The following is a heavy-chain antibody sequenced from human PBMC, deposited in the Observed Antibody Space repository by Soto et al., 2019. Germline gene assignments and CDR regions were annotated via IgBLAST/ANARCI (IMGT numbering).Heavy chain of an antibody. CDR2: INHSGST. D-gene: IGHD3-3*01. J-gene: IGHJ5*02. V-gene: IGHV4-34*01. CDR3: ARAYYDFWSGYYTSDWFDP. Sequence: KTSETLSLTCAVYGGSFSGYYWSWIRQPPGKGLEWIGEINHSGSTNYNPSLKSRVTISVDTSKNQFSLKLSSVTAADTAVYYCARAYYDFWSGYYTSDWFDPWGQGTLVTSPQ. CDR1: GGSFSGYY.